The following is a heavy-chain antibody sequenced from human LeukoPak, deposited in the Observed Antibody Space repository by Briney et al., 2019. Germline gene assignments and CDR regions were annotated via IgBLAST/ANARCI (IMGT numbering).Heavy chain of an antibody. V-gene: IGHV3-11*01. J-gene: IGHJ3*02. CDR1: GFTFSDYY. D-gene: IGHD3-22*01. Sequence: GGSLRLSCAAAGFTFSDYYMSWIRQAPGRGLEWVSYISNSGTSIYYADSVKGRFTISRDNAKNSLYLQMNSLRAEDTALYYCAKDIGEGDYDSSGDAFDIWGQGTMVTVSS. CDR3: AKDIGEGDYDSSGDAFDI. CDR2: ISNSGTSI.